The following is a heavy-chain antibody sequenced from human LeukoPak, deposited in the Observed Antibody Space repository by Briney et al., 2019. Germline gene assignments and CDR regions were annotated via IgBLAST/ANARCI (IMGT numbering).Heavy chain of an antibody. V-gene: IGHV3-11*04. CDR3: ARGGARSCSYYYYGMDV. CDR2: ISSSGSTI. CDR1: GFTFSDYY. J-gene: IGHJ6*02. D-gene: IGHD2-15*01. Sequence: GGSLRLSCAASGFTFSDYYMSWIRQAPGKGLEWVSYISSSGSTIYYADSVKGRFTISRDNAKNSLYLQMNSLRAEDTAVFYCARGGARSCSYYYYGMDVWGLGTTVTVSS.